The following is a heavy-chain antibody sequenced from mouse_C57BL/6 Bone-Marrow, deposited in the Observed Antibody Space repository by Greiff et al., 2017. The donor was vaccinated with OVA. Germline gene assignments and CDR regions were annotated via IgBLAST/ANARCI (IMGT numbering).Heavy chain of an antibody. V-gene: IGHV14-4*01. D-gene: IGHD1-1*01. CDR3: TRGAYCYGSSFAY. CDR2: IDPENGDT. Sequence: EVQLQQSGAELVRPGASVKLSCTASGFNIKDDYMHWVKQRPEQGLEWIGWIDPENGDTEYASKFQGKATITADTSSNTAYLQLSSLTSEDTAVYYCTRGAYCYGSSFAYWGQGTLVTVSA. J-gene: IGHJ3*01. CDR1: GFNIKDDY.